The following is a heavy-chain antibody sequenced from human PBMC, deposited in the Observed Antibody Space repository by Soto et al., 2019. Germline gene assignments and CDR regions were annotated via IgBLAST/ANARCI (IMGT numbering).Heavy chain of an antibody. CDR3: ARDLDAYNSTGY. CDR1: GYIFTSLA. Sequence: GASVKVSCKASGYIFTSLAMHWVRPAPGRRLEWMGWINPGNGNTKYSQSFQGRVTITRDTSASTAYMELSSLRSEDTAVYFCARDLDAYNSTGYWGQGTLVTVSS. J-gene: IGHJ4*02. D-gene: IGHD1-1*01. CDR2: INPGNGNT. V-gene: IGHV1-3*01.